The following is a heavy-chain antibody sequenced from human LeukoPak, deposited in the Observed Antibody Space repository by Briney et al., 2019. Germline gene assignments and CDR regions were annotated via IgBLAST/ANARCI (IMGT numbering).Heavy chain of an antibody. CDR3: AREMVRGVIRPDAFDI. CDR1: GGTFSSYA. V-gene: IGHV1-69*05. D-gene: IGHD3-10*01. CDR2: IIPIFGTA. Sequence: SVKVSCKASGGTFSSYAISWVRQAPGRGLEWMGGIIPIFGTANYAQKFQGRVTITTDESTSTAYMELSSLRSEDTAVYYWAREMVRGVIRPDAFDIWGQGTMVTVSS. J-gene: IGHJ3*02.